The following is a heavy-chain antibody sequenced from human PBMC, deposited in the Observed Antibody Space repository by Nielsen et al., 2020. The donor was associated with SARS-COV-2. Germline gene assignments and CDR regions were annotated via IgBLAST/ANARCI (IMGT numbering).Heavy chain of an antibody. J-gene: IGHJ5*01. CDR2: AYYTGIT. CDR3: ARRSDWFDS. CDR1: GGSMTSYY. Sequence: SETLSLTCSVSGGSMTSYYWTWIRQPPGKGLEWIGCAYYTGITNYNPSLRSRVTISIDTSKRQVSLKMTSVTAADTAVYYCARRSDWFDSWGQGTLVTVSS. V-gene: IGHV4-59*01.